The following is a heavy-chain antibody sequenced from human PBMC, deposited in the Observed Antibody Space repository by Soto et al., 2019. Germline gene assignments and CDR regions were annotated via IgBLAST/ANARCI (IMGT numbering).Heavy chain of an antibody. CDR1: GFSLSTSGVG. J-gene: IGHJ4*02. V-gene: IGHV2-5*02. CDR2: IYWDDDK. CDR3: AHSGLYCLSTSCLAY. Sequence: QITLKESGPTLVKPTQTLTLTCTFSGFSLSTSGVGVGWIRQPPGKALEWLALIYWDDDKRYSPSLKSRLTIXXDXSXXQVVLTMTNMDPVDTATYYCAHSGLYCLSTSCLAYWGQGTLVTVSS. D-gene: IGHD2-2*01.